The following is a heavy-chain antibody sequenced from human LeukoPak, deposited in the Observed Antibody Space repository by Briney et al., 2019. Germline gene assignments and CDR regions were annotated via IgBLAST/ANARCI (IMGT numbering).Heavy chain of an antibody. J-gene: IGHJ4*02. Sequence: GASVNVSCKASGYIFSDYYIHWVRQAPGQGPEWMGWINPHSGGTNYAQKFRGRVTMTRDTSISTTYMELNRLTSDDTAVYYCARVVNRMTSFFLLFWGQGTLVTVSS. D-gene: IGHD3-3*01. CDR3: ARVVNRMTSFFLLF. CDR1: GYIFSDYY. CDR2: INPHSGGT. V-gene: IGHV1-2*02.